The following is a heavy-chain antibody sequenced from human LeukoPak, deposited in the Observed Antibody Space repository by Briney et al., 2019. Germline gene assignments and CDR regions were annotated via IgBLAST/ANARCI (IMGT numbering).Heavy chain of an antibody. D-gene: IGHD5-12*01. J-gene: IGHJ4*02. V-gene: IGHV1-3*01. CDR2: INAGNGNT. CDR3: ARDLRYSGYDSSFDY. CDR1: GYTFTSYA. Sequence: ASVKVSCKASGYTFTSYAMHWVRQAPGQRLEWMGWINAGNGNTKYSQKFQGRVTITRDTSASTAYMELSSLRSEDTAVYYCARDLRYSGYDSSFDYWGQGTLVTVSS.